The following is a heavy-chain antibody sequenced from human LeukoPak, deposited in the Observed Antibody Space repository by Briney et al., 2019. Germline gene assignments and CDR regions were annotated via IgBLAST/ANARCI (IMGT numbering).Heavy chain of an antibody. CDR2: MSYSGST. CDR3: ARVFRTAAGSYFYYYGMDV. D-gene: IGHD6-13*01. CDR1: GGSVSSGSYY. Sequence: PSETLSLTCTVSGGSVSSGSYYWSWIRQPPVKGLEWIGYMSYSGSTNYNPSLKSRVTISVDTSKNQFSLKLSSVTAADTAVYYCARVFRTAAGSYFYYYGMDVWGQGTTVTVSS. J-gene: IGHJ6*02. V-gene: IGHV4-61*01.